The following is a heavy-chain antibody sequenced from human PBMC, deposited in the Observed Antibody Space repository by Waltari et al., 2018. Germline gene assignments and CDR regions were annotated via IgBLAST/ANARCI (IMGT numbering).Heavy chain of an antibody. CDR1: GYTFTGYY. CDR2: INPNSGGT. J-gene: IGHJ3*02. Sequence: QVQLVQSGAEVKKPGASVKVSCKASGYTFTGYYMHWVRQAPGQGLEWMGWINPNSGGTNYAQKFQGRVTMTRDTSISTAYMELSRLRSDDTAVYYCARRRYSGSYGLFQRDAFDIWGQGTMVTVSS. V-gene: IGHV1-2*02. CDR3: ARRRYSGSYGLFQRDAFDI. D-gene: IGHD1-26*01.